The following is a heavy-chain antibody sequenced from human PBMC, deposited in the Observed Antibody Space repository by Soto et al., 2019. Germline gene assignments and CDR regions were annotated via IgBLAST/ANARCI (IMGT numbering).Heavy chain of an antibody. Sequence: ASVKVSCKASGYTFTSYGISWVRQAPGQGLEWMGWISAYNGNTNCAQKLQGRVTMTTDTSTSTAYMELRSLRSDDTAVYYCARDLIAAAGTGAQFNYYYGMDVWGQGTTVTVS. CDR2: ISAYNGNT. J-gene: IGHJ6*02. CDR1: GYTFTSYG. D-gene: IGHD6-13*01. V-gene: IGHV1-18*01. CDR3: ARDLIAAAGTGAQFNYYYGMDV.